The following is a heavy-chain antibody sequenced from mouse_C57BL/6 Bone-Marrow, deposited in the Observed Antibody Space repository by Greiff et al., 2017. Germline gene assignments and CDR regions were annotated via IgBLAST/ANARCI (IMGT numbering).Heavy chain of an antibody. D-gene: IGHD1-1*01. V-gene: IGHV1-50*01. CDR3: ARGGFYYYGSSYECYAMDY. CDR2: IDPSDSYT. Sequence: LQQPGAELVKPGASVKLSCKASGYTFTSYWMQWVKQRPGQGLEWIGEIDPSDSYTNYNQKFKGKATLTVDTSSSTAYMQLSSLTSEDSAVYYCARGGFYYYGSSYECYAMDYWGQGTSVTVSS. J-gene: IGHJ4*01. CDR1: GYTFTSYW.